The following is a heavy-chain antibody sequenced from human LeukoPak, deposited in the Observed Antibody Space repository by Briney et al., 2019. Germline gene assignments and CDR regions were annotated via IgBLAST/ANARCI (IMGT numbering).Heavy chain of an antibody. CDR3: ARDSGYGGNSGYFDD. D-gene: IGHD4-23*01. CDR1: GFSFSDYY. CDR2: ISGRATTI. V-gene: IGHV3-11*04. Sequence: PGGSLRLSCAASGFSFSDYYMTWIRQAPGKGLEWVSYISGRATTIYHADSVKGRFTISRDNPQNSLYLQMNSLTAEDTAVYYCARDSGYGGNSGYFDDWGQGTLVTVSS. J-gene: IGHJ4*02.